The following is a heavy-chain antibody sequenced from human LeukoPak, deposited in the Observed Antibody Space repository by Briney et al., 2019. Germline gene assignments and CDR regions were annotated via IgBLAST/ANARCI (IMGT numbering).Heavy chain of an antibody. V-gene: IGHV1-2*02. J-gene: IGHJ4*02. CDR2: INPNSGGT. CDR1: GYTFTGYY. CDR3: SRASTMAAPGAMPNDF. D-gene: IGHD6-13*01. Sequence: ASVKVSCKASGYTFTGYYIHWVRQAPGQGLEWMGWINPNSGGTNYAQKFQGRVTMTRDTSISTAYMELSSLRSDDSAVYFCSRASTMAAPGAMPNDFWGQGTLVTVSS.